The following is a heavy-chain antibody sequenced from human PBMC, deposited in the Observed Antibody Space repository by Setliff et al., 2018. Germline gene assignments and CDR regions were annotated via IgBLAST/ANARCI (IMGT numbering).Heavy chain of an antibody. CDR1: GYTFTSYD. CDR3: ARAELLWFGGFDP. Sequence: KVSCKASGYTFTSYDINWVRQATGQGLEWMGWMNPNSGNTGYAQKFQGRVTMTRNTSISTAYMELSSLRSEDTAVYYCARAELLWFGGFDPWGQGTPVTVSS. J-gene: IGHJ5*02. V-gene: IGHV1-8*02. D-gene: IGHD3-10*01. CDR2: MNPNSGNT.